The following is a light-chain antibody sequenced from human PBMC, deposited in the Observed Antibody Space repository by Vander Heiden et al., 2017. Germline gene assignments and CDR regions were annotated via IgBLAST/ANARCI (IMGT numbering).Light chain of an antibody. V-gene: IGLV3-21*03. CDR3: QVWDSSSDRWV. Sequence: SSVLTQPPPVSLAPGKTARITCGGNNIGSKSVHWYQQKPGQAPVLVVYDDSDRPSGIPERFSGANSGNTATLTISRVEDGDEADYYCQVWDSSSDRWVFGGGTKLTVL. J-gene: IGLJ3*02. CDR2: DDS. CDR1: NIGSKS.